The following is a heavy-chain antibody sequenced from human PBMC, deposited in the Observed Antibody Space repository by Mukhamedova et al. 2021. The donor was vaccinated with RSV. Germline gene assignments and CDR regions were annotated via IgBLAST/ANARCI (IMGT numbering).Heavy chain of an antibody. CDR2: IYYSGST. CDR1: GGSIIDYY. J-gene: IGHJ4*02. V-gene: IGHV4-59*01. Sequence: GGSIIDYYGSWIRQLPGKGLEWIGYIYYSGSTDYNASLKSRVTISVDTSKNQFSLRLTSVTAADTAVYYCARGHGALDYWGQGAQVT. D-gene: IGHD5-24*01. CDR3: ARGHGALDY.